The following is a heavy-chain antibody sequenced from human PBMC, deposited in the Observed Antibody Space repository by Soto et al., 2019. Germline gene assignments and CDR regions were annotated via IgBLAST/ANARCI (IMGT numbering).Heavy chain of an antibody. CDR1: GFTFSSYS. Sequence: GGSLRLSCAASGFTFSSYSMNWVRQAPGKGLEWVSSISSSSSYIYYADSVKGRFTISRDSAKNSLYLQMNSLRAEDTAVYYCARAFLEWLSGDYMDVWGKGTTVTVSS. CDR3: ARAFLEWLSGDYMDV. V-gene: IGHV3-21*01. J-gene: IGHJ6*03. D-gene: IGHD3-3*01. CDR2: ISSSSSYI.